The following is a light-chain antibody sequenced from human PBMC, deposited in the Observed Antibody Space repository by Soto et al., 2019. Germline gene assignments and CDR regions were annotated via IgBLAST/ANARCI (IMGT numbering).Light chain of an antibody. CDR2: EVS. CDR1: QSINKW. CDR3: QHYSSDRTT. J-gene: IGKJ1*01. V-gene: IGKV1-5*03. Sequence: DIQMTQSPSTLSASVGDRVTISCRASQSINKWLAWYQQKPGKAPNLLIYEVSTLHSGVPSWFSGSGSGTEFTLTISSLQPDDFATYYCQHYSSDRTTFGQGTKVEI.